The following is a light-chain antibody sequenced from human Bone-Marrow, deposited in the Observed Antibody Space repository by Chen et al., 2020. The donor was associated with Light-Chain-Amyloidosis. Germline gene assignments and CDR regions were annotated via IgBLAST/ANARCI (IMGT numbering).Light chain of an antibody. CDR3: GTWDSSLSAVV. CDR2: DNN. Sequence: QSVSTHPPPVAAAPGQKVAISSSGSSSNIGTNDVSWYQQLPGTAPKLLIYDNNKRPSGIPDRFSGSKSGTSATLGITGLQTGDEADYYCGTWDSSLSAVVFGGGTKLTVL. CDR1: SSNIGTND. J-gene: IGLJ2*01. V-gene: IGLV1-51*01.